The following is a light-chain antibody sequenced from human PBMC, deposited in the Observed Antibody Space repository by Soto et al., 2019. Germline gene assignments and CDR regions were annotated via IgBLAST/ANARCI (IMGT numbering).Light chain of an antibody. V-gene: IGKV3-20*01. CDR3: QQYGSSPIT. J-gene: IGKJ5*01. Sequence: EIVLTQSPGTLSLSPGERATLSCRASESINRSYLSWLQQKPGQAPRLLIYGASSRATGIPDRFSGSGSGTDFTLTISRLEPEDFAVYYCQQYGSSPITFGQGTRLE. CDR1: ESINRSY. CDR2: GAS.